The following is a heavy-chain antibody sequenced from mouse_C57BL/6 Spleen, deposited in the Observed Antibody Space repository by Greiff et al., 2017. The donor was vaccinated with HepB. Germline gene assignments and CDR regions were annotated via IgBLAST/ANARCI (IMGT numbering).Heavy chain of an antibody. CDR3: ARSGGYYDFDV. D-gene: IGHD2-3*01. CDR1: GYTFTSYG. CDR2: IYPRSGNT. Sequence: QVQLKESGAELARPGASVKLSCKASGYTFTSYGISWVKQRTGQGLEWIGEIYPRSGNTYYNEKFKGKATLTADKSSSTAYMELRSLTSEDSAVYFCARSGGYYDFDVWGTGTTVTVAS. J-gene: IGHJ1*03. V-gene: IGHV1-81*01.